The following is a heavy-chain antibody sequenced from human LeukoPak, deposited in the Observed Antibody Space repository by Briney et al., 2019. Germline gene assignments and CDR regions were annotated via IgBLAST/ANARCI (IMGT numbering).Heavy chain of an antibody. CDR1: GYTFTSYD. CDR3: ATNDYGGNSDWFDP. Sequence: ASVKVTCKASGYTFTSYDINWVRQATGQGLEWMGWMNPNSGNTGYAQKFQGRVTMTRNTSISTAYMELSSLRSEDTAVYYCATNDYGGNSDWFDPWGQGTLVTVSS. D-gene: IGHD4-23*01. V-gene: IGHV1-8*01. CDR2: MNPNSGNT. J-gene: IGHJ5*02.